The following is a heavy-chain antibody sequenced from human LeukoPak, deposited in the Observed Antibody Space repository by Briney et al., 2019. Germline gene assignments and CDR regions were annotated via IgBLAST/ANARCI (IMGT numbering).Heavy chain of an antibody. V-gene: IGHV4-59*01. D-gene: IGHD3-16*02. CDR2: IYFSGST. J-gene: IGHJ4*02. Sequence: SETLSLXCTVSGGSISSYYWSWIRQPPGKGLEWLGYIYFSGSTNYNPSLKSRVTISVDTSKNQFSLRLSSVTAADTAVYYRARYVWGSYPTFEDYWGQGTLVTVSS. CDR3: ARYVWGSYPTFEDY. CDR1: GGSISSYY.